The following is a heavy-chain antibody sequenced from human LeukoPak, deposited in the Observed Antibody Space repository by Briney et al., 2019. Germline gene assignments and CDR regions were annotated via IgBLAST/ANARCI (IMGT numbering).Heavy chain of an antibody. CDR3: ATPRGDIVVVPAAEAFDI. J-gene: IGHJ3*02. CDR2: IIPIFGTA. V-gene: IGHV1-69*13. CDR1: GGTFSSYA. D-gene: IGHD2-2*01. Sequence: SVKVSCKASGGTFSSYAISGVRQAPGQGLEWMGGIIPIFGTANYAQKFQGRVTITADESTSTAYMELSSLRSEDTAVYYCATPRGDIVVVPAAEAFDIWGQGTMVTVSS.